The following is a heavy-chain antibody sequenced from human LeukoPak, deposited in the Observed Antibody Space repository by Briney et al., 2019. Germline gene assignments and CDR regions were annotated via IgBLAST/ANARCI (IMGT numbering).Heavy chain of an antibody. CDR2: IRHDGSIK. V-gene: IGHV3-30*02. CDR3: AKEVVATGRWFDP. D-gene: IGHD2-15*01. Sequence: PGGSLRLSCAASGFIFSTYGMYWVRQAPGKGLEWVAFIRHDGSIKNYADSVKGRSTISRDNSKNTLYLQMNSLRAEDTAVYYCAKEVVATGRWFDPWGQGTLVTVSS. CDR1: GFIFSTYG. J-gene: IGHJ5*02.